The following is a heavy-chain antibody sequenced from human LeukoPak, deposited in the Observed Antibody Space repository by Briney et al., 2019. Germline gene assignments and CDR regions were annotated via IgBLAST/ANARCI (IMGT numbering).Heavy chain of an antibody. CDR1: GFTFTGYY. CDR3: ARGLPIQLWAHGWFYP. D-gene: IGHD5-18*01. Sequence: ASVKVSCKASGFTFTGYYMHWVRRAPGQGLEWMGWISPNSGGTNYAQKFQGRVTMTRDTSISTAYMELSRLRSDDTAVYYCARGLPIQLWAHGWFYPWGQGTLVTVSS. V-gene: IGHV1-2*02. CDR2: ISPNSGGT. J-gene: IGHJ5*02.